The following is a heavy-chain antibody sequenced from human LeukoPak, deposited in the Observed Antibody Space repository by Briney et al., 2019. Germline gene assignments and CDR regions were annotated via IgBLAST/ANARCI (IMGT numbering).Heavy chain of an antibody. V-gene: IGHV3-30-3*01. CDR2: ISNDGSSK. D-gene: IGHD2-2*01. Sequence: PGGALRLSCAASGFAFSIYAIHWVRQAPGKGLEWVAVISNDGSSKYYVDSVKGRFIVSRDNSKDTLYLQMNGLGAEDTAIYYCARDNHPCTSSSCYRGDAFDMWGQGTMVTVSS. J-gene: IGHJ3*02. CDR1: GFAFSIYA. CDR3: ARDNHPCTSSSCYRGDAFDM.